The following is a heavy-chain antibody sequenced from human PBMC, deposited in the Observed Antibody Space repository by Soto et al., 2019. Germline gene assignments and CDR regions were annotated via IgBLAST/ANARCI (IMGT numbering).Heavy chain of an antibody. V-gene: IGHV1-69*01. Sequence: QVQLVQSGAEVKKPGSSVKVSCKASGGTFSSYAISWVRQAPGQGLEWMGGIIPIFGTANYAQKFPGRVTHTADESTSIAYMELSSLRSEDTAVYYCARGRGTIFGVVIPRPNKDYYYCRDFWGQGTTVTVSS. CDR3: ARGRGTIFGVVIPRPNKDYYYCRDF. CDR1: GGTFSSYA. CDR2: IIPIFGTA. D-gene: IGHD3-3*01. J-gene: IGHJ6*02.